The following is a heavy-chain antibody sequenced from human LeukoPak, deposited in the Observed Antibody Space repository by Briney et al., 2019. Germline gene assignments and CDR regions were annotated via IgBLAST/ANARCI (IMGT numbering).Heavy chain of an antibody. D-gene: IGHD1-20*01. V-gene: IGHV3-48*02. CDR1: GSTFSSYS. CDR2: ISSSSSTI. J-gene: IGHJ3*02. Sequence: QPGGSLRLSCAASGSTFSSYSMNWVRQAPGKGLEWVSYISSSSSTIYYADSVKGRFTISRDNAKNSLYLQMNSLRDEDTAVYYCARDRGYNWNDGDAFDIWGQGTMVTVSS. CDR3: ARDRGYNWNDGDAFDI.